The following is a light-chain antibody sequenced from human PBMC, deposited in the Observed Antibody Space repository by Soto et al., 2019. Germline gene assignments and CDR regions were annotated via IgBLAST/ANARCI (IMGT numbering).Light chain of an antibody. V-gene: IGKV3-15*01. CDR3: QQYKNWPLT. Sequence: EIVMTQSPATLSVSPGGIATLSCRASQSVSSNLAWYQQKPGQAPRLLIYGASSRATGFPARFSGSGSGTEFTLTISSLQSEDFAVYYCQQYKNWPLTFGGGTRVEIK. J-gene: IGKJ4*01. CDR2: GAS. CDR1: QSVSSN.